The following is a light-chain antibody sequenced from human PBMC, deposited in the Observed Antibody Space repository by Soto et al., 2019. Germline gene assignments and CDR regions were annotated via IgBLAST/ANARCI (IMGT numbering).Light chain of an antibody. CDR3: QQYNNWPPWT. Sequence: EIVMTQSPASLSVSPGERATLSCTANQSVSSNLAWYQQKPGRAPRLLIYGASTRATGIPARFSGSGSGTDFTLTISSLQSEDFAVYYGQQYNNWPPWTFGQGTKVEIK. CDR2: GAS. CDR1: QSVSSN. V-gene: IGKV3-15*01. J-gene: IGKJ1*01.